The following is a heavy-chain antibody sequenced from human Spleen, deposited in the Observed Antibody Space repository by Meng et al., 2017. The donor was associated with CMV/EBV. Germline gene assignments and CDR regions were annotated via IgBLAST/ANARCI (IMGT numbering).Heavy chain of an antibody. CDR3: ARDLRVYCSSTSCHNWFDP. CDR2: IVVGSGNT. CDR1: GFTFTSSA. V-gene: IGHV1-58*01. J-gene: IGHJ5*02. D-gene: IGHD2-2*01. Sequence: SVKVSCKASGFTFTSSAVQWVRQARGQRLEWIGWIVVGSGNTNYAQKFQERVTITRDMSTSTAYMELSSLRSEDTAVYYCARDLRVYCSSTSCHNWFDPWGQGTLVTVSS.